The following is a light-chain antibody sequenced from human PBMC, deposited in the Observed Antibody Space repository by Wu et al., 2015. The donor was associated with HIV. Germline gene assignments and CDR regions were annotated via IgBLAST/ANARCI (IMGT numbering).Light chain of an antibody. CDR1: QGIGNS. V-gene: IGKV1-NL1*01. CDR3: QQYYTTLLT. Sequence: DIQMTQSPSSLSASVGDSVTITCRASQGIGNSLAWYQQKPGKAPKLLLYAASKLESGVPSRFGGSGSGADYTLTINTLQPEDFATYYCQQYYTTLLTFGGGPRWRSN. J-gene: IGKJ4*01. CDR2: AAS.